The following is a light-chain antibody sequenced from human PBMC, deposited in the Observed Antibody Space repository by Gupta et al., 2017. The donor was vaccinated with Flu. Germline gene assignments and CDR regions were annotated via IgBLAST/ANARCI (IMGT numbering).Light chain of an antibody. CDR3: QQYDNWPPLT. CDR1: QSVGSS. Sequence: EIVMTQSPATLSVSPGERATLSCRASQSVGSSLAWYQQKPGQAPRLLIYGASTRATGIPARFSGSGYGTEFTLTISSRQSEDFAVYYCQQYDNWPPLTFGGGTKVEIK. J-gene: IGKJ4*01. CDR2: GAS. V-gene: IGKV3-15*01.